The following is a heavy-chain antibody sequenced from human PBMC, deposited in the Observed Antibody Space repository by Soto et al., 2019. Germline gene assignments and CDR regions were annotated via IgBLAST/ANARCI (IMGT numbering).Heavy chain of an antibody. J-gene: IGHJ4*02. CDR1: DGSISTSSCY. CDR3: TRHHPHHYDSSGYFDY. Sequence: SETLSLTCTVSDGSISTSSCYWGWIRQSPGKGLEWIGTIFYTGRTYQNPSLESRVTLSVDTSKNQFSLHLTSVTAADTAVYYCTRHHPHHYDSSGYFDYWGQGTLVTVSS. CDR2: IFYTGRT. D-gene: IGHD3-22*01. V-gene: IGHV4-39*01.